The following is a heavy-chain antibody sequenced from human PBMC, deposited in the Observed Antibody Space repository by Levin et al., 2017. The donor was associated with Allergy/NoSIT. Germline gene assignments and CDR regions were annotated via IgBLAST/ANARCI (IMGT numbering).Heavy chain of an antibody. CDR3: TSSRELLFGS. J-gene: IGHJ4*02. Sequence: SQTLSLTCAVYGGSFSAYYWSWLRQPPGKGLEWIGEINHSGSTNYNPSLKSRVTISVDTSKNQFSLKLSSVTAADTAVYYCTSSRELLFGSWGQGTLVTVSS. V-gene: IGHV4-34*01. CDR1: GGSFSAYY. D-gene: IGHD1-26*01. CDR2: INHSGST.